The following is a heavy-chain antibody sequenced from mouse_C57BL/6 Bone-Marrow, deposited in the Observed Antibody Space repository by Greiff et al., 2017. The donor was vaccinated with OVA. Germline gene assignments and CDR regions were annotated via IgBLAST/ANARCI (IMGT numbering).Heavy chain of an antibody. CDR1: GYTFTDYY. V-gene: IGHV1-18*01. J-gene: IGHJ2*01. D-gene: IGHD2-4*01. CDR2: INPNNGGT. CDR3: ARGDYDRGGFDY. Sequence: EVKLQESGPELVKPGASVKIPCKASGYTFTDYYMAWVKQSHGKSLEWIGDINPNNGGTIYNQKFKGKATLTVDKSSSTAYMELRSLTSEDTAVYYCARGDYDRGGFDYWGQGTTLTVSS.